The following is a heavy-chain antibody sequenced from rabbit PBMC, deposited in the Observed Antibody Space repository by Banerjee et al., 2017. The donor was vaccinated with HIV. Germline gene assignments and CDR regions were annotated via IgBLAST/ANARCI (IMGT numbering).Heavy chain of an antibody. D-gene: IGHD4-2*01. V-gene: IGHV1S40*01. Sequence: QSLEESGGDLVKPGASLTLTCAASGFSFSSSYYMCWVRQAPGKGLEWIGYIDPGFGITYYASWVNGRFSISRENTQNTVSLQMTSLAAADTATYFCARGGVGSAGMDLWGPGTLVTVS. CDR1: GFSFSSSYY. CDR2: IDPGFGIT. CDR3: ARGGVGSAGMDL. J-gene: IGHJ6*01.